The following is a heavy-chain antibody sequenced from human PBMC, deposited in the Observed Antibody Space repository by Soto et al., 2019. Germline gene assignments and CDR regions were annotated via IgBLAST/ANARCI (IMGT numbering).Heavy chain of an antibody. D-gene: IGHD3-3*01. CDR2: IYPGDSDT. V-gene: IGHV5-51*01. CDR3: ARSRGSITIFGVVIRPIDAFDI. J-gene: IGHJ3*02. Sequence: GESLKISCKGSGYTFTDYWIGWVRQRPGKGLEWMGIIYPGDSDTRYSPSFQGHVTITVDKSTNTAYLQWNTLRASDTAMYYCARSRGSITIFGVVIRPIDAFDIWGQGTMVTVSS. CDR1: GYTFTDYW.